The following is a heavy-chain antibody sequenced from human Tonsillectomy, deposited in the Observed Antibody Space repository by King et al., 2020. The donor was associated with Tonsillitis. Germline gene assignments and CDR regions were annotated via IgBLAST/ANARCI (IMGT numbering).Heavy chain of an antibody. Sequence: VQLVQSGGGLVQPGGSLRLSCAASGFTFRRYSLNWVRQAPGKGLEWVSHIGPSGRNINYIDSVKGRFTVSRDDAKNSLYLQMNSLRAEDTAVYYCARDHDWAFDCWGQGTLVTVSS. CDR2: IGPSGRNI. CDR3: ARDHDWAFDC. CDR1: GFTFRRYS. V-gene: IGHV3-48*01. D-gene: IGHD3-9*01. J-gene: IGHJ4*02.